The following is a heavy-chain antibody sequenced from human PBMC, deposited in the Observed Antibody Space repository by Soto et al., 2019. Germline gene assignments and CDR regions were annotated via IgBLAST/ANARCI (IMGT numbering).Heavy chain of an antibody. CDR2: IVVGSGNT. V-gene: IGHV1-58*01. J-gene: IGHJ6*02. CDR3: AADPIPQGYVFWSGYYPYGMDV. Sequence: GASVKGSCKASGFTFTSSAVQWVRQARGQRLEWIGWIVVGSGNTNYAQKFQERVTITRDMSTSTAYMELSSLRSEDTAVYYCAADPIPQGYVFWSGYYPYGMDVWGQGTTVTVSS. D-gene: IGHD3-3*01. CDR1: GFTFTSSA.